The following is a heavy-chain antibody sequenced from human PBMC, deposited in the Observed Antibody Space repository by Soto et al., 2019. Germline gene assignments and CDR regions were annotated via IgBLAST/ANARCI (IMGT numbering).Heavy chain of an antibody. J-gene: IGHJ6*02. Sequence: GGSLRLSCAASGFTFSRYDMHWVRQATGKGLEWVSGIGTAGDTYYPGSVKGRFIISRENAKNSLYLQMNSLRAEDTAVYYCVRDLTVTAYYYNGMDVWGQGTTVTVSS. CDR3: VRDLTVTAYYYNGMDV. D-gene: IGHD2-21*02. CDR1: GFTFSRYD. V-gene: IGHV3-13*01. CDR2: IGTAGDT.